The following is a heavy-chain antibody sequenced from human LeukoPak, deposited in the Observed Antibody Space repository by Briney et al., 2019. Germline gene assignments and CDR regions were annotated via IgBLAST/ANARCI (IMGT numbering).Heavy chain of an antibody. CDR1: GFTFDDYA. V-gene: IGHV3-9*01. CDR2: ISWNSGSI. D-gene: IGHD5-24*01. CDR3: ARDER. J-gene: IGHJ4*02. Sequence: PGRSLRLSCAASGFTFDDYAMHWVRQAPGKGLEWVSGISWNSGSIGYADSVKGRFTISRDNAKNSLYLQLNSLRVEDTAVYYCARDERWGQGTLVTVSS.